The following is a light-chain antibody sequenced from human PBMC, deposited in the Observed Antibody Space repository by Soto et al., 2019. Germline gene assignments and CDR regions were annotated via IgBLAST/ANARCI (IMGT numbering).Light chain of an antibody. CDR1: QSLLHSNGYNY. Sequence: DIVMTQSPLSLPVTPGEPASISCRSSQSLLHSNGYNYLDWYLQKPGQSPQLLIYLGYNRASGVPDRFSGSGSGTDFTLKISRVEAEDVGVYYCMQHLQSWTFGQGTKVEIK. CDR2: LGY. CDR3: MQHLQSWT. V-gene: IGKV2-28*01. J-gene: IGKJ1*01.